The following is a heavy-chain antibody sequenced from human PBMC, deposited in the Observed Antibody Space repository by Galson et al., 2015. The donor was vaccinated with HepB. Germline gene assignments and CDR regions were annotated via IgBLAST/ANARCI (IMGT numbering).Heavy chain of an antibody. D-gene: IGHD2-21*01. CDR1: KGSISSGGYF. Sequence: TLSLTCTVSKGSISSGGYFWTWIRQLPGKGLEWIGYMHESGRTYYKPSLRSRVTISLDTSKNQFSLRLNSVTAADTAVYYCARGVYCGGGCYSGTDYWGQGTLVTVSS. J-gene: IGHJ4*02. V-gene: IGHV4-31*03. CDR3: ARGVYCGGGCYSGTDY. CDR2: MHESGRT.